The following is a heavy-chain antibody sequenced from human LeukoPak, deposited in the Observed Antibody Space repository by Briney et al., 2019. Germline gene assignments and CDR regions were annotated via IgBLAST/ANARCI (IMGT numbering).Heavy chain of an antibody. D-gene: IGHD3-10*01. J-gene: IGHJ4*02. CDR2: ISSSSSYI. V-gene: IGHV3-21*01. Sequence: PGGSLRLSCAASGFTFSSYSMNWVRQAPGKGLEWVSSISSSSSYIYYADSVKGRFTISRDNAKNSLYLQMNSLRAEDTAVYYCARDVARGSYYGSGSYSDYWGQGTLVTVSS. CDR1: GFTFSSYS. CDR3: ARDVARGSYYGSGSYSDY.